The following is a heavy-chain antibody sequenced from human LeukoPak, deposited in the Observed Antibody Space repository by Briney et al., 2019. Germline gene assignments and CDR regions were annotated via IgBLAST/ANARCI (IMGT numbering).Heavy chain of an antibody. CDR3: ARAPRWIQLWYYFDY. CDR1: GGTFSSYA. D-gene: IGHD5-18*01. Sequence: SVKVSCKASGGTFSSYAISWVRQAPGQGLEWMGGIIPIFGTANYAQKFQGRVTITTDESKSTAYMELSSLRSEDTAVYYCARAPRWIQLWYYFDYWGQGTLVTVSS. V-gene: IGHV1-69*05. CDR2: IIPIFGTA. J-gene: IGHJ4*02.